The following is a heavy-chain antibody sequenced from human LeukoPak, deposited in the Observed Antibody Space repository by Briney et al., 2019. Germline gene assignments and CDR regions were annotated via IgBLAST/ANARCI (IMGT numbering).Heavy chain of an antibody. D-gene: IGHD5-18*01. Sequence: GGSLRLSCAASGFTFSNYAMSWVRQAPGKGLEWVLAISGSDGSTNYADSVKGRFTISRDNSKNTLYLQMNSLRAEDTAVYYCARDLSGVTGYTYGRGIDYWGQGTLVTVSS. J-gene: IGHJ4*02. V-gene: IGHV3-23*01. CDR1: GFTFSNYA. CDR3: ARDLSGVTGYTYGRGIDY. CDR2: ISGSDGST.